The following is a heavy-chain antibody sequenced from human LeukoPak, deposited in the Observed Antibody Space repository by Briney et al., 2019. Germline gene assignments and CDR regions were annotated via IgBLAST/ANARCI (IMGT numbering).Heavy chain of an antibody. V-gene: IGHV1-3*01. Sequence: ASVTVSCKASGYTFTNYAIHWVRQAPGQRLEWMGWINAGNGDTKYSQKFQGRVTITRDTSASTAYMELSSLRSEDTAVYSCARGYCSSTSCQYYFDNWGQGTPVTVSS. CDR3: ARGYCSSTSCQYYFDN. J-gene: IGHJ4*02. CDR1: GYTFTNYA. D-gene: IGHD2-2*01. CDR2: INAGNGDT.